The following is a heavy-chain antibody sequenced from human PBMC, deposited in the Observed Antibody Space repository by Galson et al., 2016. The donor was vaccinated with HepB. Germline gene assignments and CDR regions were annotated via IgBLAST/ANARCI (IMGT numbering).Heavy chain of an antibody. D-gene: IGHD6-13*01. Sequence: SLRLSCAASGFGLSSYGMHWVRQAPGKGLEWVAVIWFNGFNKYYADSVRGRFTLSKDNSKNTLYLQMNSLRVEDTGVYYCAKAAGRAADGLNFDSWGQGTLVSVSS. J-gene: IGHJ4*02. CDR2: IWFNGFNK. CDR3: AKAAGRAADGLNFDS. V-gene: IGHV3-33*06. CDR1: GFGLSSYG.